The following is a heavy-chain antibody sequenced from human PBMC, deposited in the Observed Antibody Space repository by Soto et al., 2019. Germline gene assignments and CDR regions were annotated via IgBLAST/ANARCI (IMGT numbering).Heavy chain of an antibody. Sequence: SETLSLTCTVSGGSISSYYWSWIRQPPGKGLEWIGYIYYSGSTNYNPSLKSRVTISVDTSKNQFSLKLSSVTAADTAVYYCARGIGYCSGGSCFDAFDIWGQGTMVTVSS. CDR2: IYYSGST. CDR1: GGSISSYY. CDR3: ARGIGYCSGGSCFDAFDI. J-gene: IGHJ3*02. V-gene: IGHV4-59*01. D-gene: IGHD2-15*01.